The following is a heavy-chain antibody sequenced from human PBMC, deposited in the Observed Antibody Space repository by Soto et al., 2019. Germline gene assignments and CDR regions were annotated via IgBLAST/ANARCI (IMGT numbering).Heavy chain of an antibody. V-gene: IGHV3-48*03. CDR2: ISSSGYTM. Sequence: GGSLRLSCAASEFTFSTYEVNWVRQAPGKGLEWLSYISSSGYTMYYADSVKGRFTISRDNAKNSLFLQMNSLRAEDTAIYYCARGAGSGYDPTYNWFDPWGQGTLVTVSS. CDR3: ARGAGSGYDPTYNWFDP. D-gene: IGHD5-12*01. J-gene: IGHJ5*02. CDR1: EFTFSTYE.